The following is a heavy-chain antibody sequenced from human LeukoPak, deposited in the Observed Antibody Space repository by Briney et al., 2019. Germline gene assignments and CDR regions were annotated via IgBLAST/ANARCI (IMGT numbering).Heavy chain of an antibody. V-gene: IGHV3-15*01. Sequence: KPGGSLRLSCAASGFTFSNAWMSWVRQAPGKGLEWVGRIKSKTDGGTTDYAAPVKGRFTISRDDSKNTPYLQMNSLKTEDTAVYYCTTPSSIERGEGYFDYWGQGTLVTVSS. D-gene: IGHD1-1*01. CDR1: GFTFSNAW. CDR3: TTPSSIERGEGYFDY. J-gene: IGHJ4*02. CDR2: IKSKTDGGTT.